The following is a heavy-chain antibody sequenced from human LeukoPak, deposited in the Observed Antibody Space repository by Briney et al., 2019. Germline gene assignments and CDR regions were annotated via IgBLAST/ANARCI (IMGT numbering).Heavy chain of an antibody. CDR2: ISYDGSNK. Sequence: GGSLRLSCAASGFTFSSYGMHRVRQAPGKGLEWVAVISYDGSNKYYADSVKGRFTISRDNSKNTLYLQMNSLRAEDTAVYYCAKGWAGRFDPWGQGTLVTVSS. V-gene: IGHV3-30*18. J-gene: IGHJ5*02. CDR3: AKGWAGRFDP. D-gene: IGHD3-10*01. CDR1: GFTFSSYG.